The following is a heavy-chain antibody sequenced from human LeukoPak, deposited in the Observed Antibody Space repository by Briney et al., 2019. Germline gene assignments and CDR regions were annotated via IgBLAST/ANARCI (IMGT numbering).Heavy chain of an antibody. D-gene: IGHD3-10*01. CDR1: GGSISSYY. CDR3: ARDRLTMVRGVILPYYYYGMDV. Sequence: SETLSLTCTVSGGSISSYYWSWIRQPPGKGLEWIGYIYTSGSTNYNPSLKSRVTISVDTSKNQFSLKLSSVTAADTAVYYCARDRLTMVRGVILPYYYYGMDVWGQGTTVTVSS. J-gene: IGHJ6*02. CDR2: IYTSGST. V-gene: IGHV4-4*09.